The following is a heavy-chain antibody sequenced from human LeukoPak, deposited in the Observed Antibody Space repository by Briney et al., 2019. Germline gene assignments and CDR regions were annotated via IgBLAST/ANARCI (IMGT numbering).Heavy chain of an antibody. D-gene: IGHD3-10*01. CDR3: ARKTGHGMDV. CDR1: GFTVSSNY. CDR2: IYSGGST. J-gene: IGHJ6*02. Sequence: HPGGSLRLSCAASGFTVSSNYMSWVRQAPGKGLEWVSVIYSGGSTYYADSVKGRFTISRHNSKNMLYLQMNSLRAEDTAVYYCARKTGHGMDVWGQGTTVTVSS. V-gene: IGHV3-53*04.